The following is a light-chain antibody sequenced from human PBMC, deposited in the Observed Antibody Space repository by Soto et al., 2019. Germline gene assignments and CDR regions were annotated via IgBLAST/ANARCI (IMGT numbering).Light chain of an antibody. V-gene: IGLV2-11*01. CDR2: DVS. CDR1: SRDVGAYNY. Sequence: QSALTQPRSVSGSPGQSVTISCPGTSRDVGAYNYVSWYQQHPAKAPNRMIYDVSKRPSGVPDRFSGSKSGNTASLTISGLQAEDEGDYYCCSYTNSAYVFGTGTKVTVL. J-gene: IGLJ1*01. CDR3: CSYTNSAYV.